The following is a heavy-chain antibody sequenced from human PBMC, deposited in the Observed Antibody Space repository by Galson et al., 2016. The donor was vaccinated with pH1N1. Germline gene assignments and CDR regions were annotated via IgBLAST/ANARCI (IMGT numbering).Heavy chain of an antibody. Sequence: SLRLSCAASGFIFSNYAMSWVRRAPGKGLEWVSAIIGTGDSTYYADSVKGRFTISRDNSKNTLYLQMNSLRAEDTAIYYCAKRGQRVYVWGQGTMVTVFS. J-gene: IGHJ3*01. CDR1: GFIFSNYA. D-gene: IGHD5/OR15-5a*01. CDR2: IIGTGDST. CDR3: AKRGQRVYV. V-gene: IGHV3-23*01.